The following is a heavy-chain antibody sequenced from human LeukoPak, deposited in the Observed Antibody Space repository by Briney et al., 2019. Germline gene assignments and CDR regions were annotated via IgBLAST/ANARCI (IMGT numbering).Heavy chain of an antibody. CDR2: IYPSGST. J-gene: IGHJ4*02. V-gene: IGHV4-61*02. D-gene: IGHD3-22*01. CDR1: GGSLSSGSYY. CDR3: ARASSSSQYYYDSSGYYELFDY. Sequence: SQTLSLTCTVSGGSLSSGSYYWIWIRPPAGKGLDWIGRIYPSGSTNYNPSLKSRVTISVDTSKSQFSLKLSSVTAADTAVYYCARASSSSQYYYDSSGYYELFDYWGQGTLVTVSS.